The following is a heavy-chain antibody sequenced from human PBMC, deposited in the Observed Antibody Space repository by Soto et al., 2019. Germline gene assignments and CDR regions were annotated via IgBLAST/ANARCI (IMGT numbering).Heavy chain of an antibody. CDR3: ARVGRIFGVVIYYYYYYMDV. J-gene: IGHJ6*03. CDR2: INHSGCT. Sequence: SETLSLTCAVTGWSFSVYYWIWIRQPPGQGLEWIGEINHSGCTNYNPSLKSRVTISVDTSKYQFSLKLISLTAADTAVYYCARVGRIFGVVIYYYYYYMDVWGKGTTVT. V-gene: IGHV4-34*01. CDR1: GWSFSVYY. D-gene: IGHD3-3*01.